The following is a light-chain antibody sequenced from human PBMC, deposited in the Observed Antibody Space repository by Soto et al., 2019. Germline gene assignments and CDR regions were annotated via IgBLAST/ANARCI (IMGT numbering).Light chain of an antibody. CDR1: QGICTY. Sequence: IQMTQSPSSLSAFVGERVTIPCRARQGICTYLAWYQQKPGKVPKLLIYAASTLQSGVPSRFSGSGSGTDFTLTIRSLQPEDVSTYYFQKNSRAPRTFGQGTKVEIQ. CDR2: AAS. J-gene: IGKJ1*01. V-gene: IGKV1-27*01. CDR3: QKNSRAPRT.